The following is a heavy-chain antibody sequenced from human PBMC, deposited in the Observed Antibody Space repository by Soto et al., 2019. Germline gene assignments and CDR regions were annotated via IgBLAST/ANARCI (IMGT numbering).Heavy chain of an antibody. Sequence: GGSLRLSCAASGFTFSSYDMHWVRQATGKGLEWVSAIGTAGDTYYPGSVKGRFTISRENAKNSLYLQMNSLRAGDTAVYYCARAPNYDILTGGYYYYYMDVWGKATTVTVSS. CDR3: ARAPNYDILTGGYYYYYMDV. CDR1: GFTFSSYD. J-gene: IGHJ6*03. CDR2: IGTAGDT. V-gene: IGHV3-13*01. D-gene: IGHD3-9*01.